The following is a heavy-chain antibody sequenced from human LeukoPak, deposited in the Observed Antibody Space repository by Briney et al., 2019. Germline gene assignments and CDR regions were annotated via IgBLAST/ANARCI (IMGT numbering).Heavy chain of an antibody. V-gene: IGHV5-51*01. D-gene: IGHD5-24*01. CDR3: ARYGEVEMANPIDY. CDR2: IYPGDSDT. Sequence: GESLEISCKGSGSRFPSYWIGWVRQMPGKGLEWMRIIYPGDSDTRYSPSFQGQVTISADKSISTAYLQWSSLKSSSTAVYYCARYGEVEMANPIDYWGQGTLVTVSS. J-gene: IGHJ4*02. CDR1: GSRFPSYW.